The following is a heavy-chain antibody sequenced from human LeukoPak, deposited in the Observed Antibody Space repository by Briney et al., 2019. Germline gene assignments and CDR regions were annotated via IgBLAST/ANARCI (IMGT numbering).Heavy chain of an antibody. V-gene: IGHV3-30-3*01. D-gene: IGHD5-12*01. CDR3: ASAANSGF. Sequence: GGSLRLSCAASGFTFSSYAMHWVRQAPGKGLEWVAVISYDGSNKYYADSVKGRFTISRDNSKNTLYLQMNSLRAEDTAIYYCASAANSGFWGQGTLVTVSS. CDR2: ISYDGSNK. CDR1: GFTFSSYA. J-gene: IGHJ4*02.